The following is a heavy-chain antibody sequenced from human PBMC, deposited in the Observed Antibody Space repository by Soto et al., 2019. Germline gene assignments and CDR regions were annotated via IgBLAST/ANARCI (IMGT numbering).Heavy chain of an antibody. Sequence: EVQLVESGGGLVQPGESLRLSCAASGFTFSNFWMSWVRQAPGKGLEWVANIKHDGGETYYVDSVKGRFTISRDNAKNSLNLQMYSLRAEYKGVYYCAREGDCSGGSCYSGLHSWGQGTLVTVSS. D-gene: IGHD2-15*01. J-gene: IGHJ5*02. CDR3: AREGDCSGGSCYSGLHS. CDR1: GFTFSNFW. V-gene: IGHV3-7*01. CDR2: IKHDGGET.